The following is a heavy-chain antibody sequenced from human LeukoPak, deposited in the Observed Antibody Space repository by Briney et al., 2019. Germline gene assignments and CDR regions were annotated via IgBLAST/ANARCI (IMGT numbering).Heavy chain of an antibody. J-gene: IGHJ4*02. CDR1: GFTFSSYS. Sequence: GGSLRLSCAASGFTFSSYSMNWVRQAPGKGLEWVSSISSSSSYIYYTDSVKGRFTISRDSSKNTVYLQMNSLRADDTAVYYCAKESQLSYSGTFYIDYWGQGTLVTVSS. D-gene: IGHD1-26*01. V-gene: IGHV3-21*01. CDR2: ISSSSSYI. CDR3: AKESQLSYSGTFYIDY.